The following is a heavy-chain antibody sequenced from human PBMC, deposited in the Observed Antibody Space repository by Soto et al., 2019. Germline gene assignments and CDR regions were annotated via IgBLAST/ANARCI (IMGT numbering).Heavy chain of an antibody. CDR3: ARARVLRFLEWLSPNPKNNWFDP. V-gene: IGHV4-38-2*01. CDR2: IYHSGST. D-gene: IGHD3-3*01. J-gene: IGHJ5*02. CDR1: GYSISSGYY. Sequence: SETLSLTCAVSGYSISSGYYWGWIRQPPGKGLEWIGSIYHSGSTYYNPSLKSRVTISVDTSKNQFSLKLSSVTAADTAVYYCARARVLRFLEWLSPNPKNNWFDPWGQGTLVTVSS.